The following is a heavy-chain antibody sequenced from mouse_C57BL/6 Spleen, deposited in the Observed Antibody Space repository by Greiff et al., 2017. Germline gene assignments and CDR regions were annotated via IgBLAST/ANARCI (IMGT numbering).Heavy chain of an antibody. CDR1: GYTFTSYW. CDR3: ARSPLRRGYFDY. V-gene: IGHV1-50*01. CDR2: IDPSDSCT. D-gene: IGHD2-12*01. J-gene: IGHJ2*01. Sequence: QVQLKQPGAELVKPGASVKLSCKASGYTFTSYWMQWVKQRPGQGLEWIGEIDPSDSCTNYNQKFKGKATLTVDTSSSTAYMQLSSLTSEDSAVYYCARSPLRRGYFDYWGQGTTLTVSS.